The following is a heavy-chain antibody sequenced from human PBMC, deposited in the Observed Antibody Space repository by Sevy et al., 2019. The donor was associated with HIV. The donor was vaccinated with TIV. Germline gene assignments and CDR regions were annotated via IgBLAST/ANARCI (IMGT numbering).Heavy chain of an antibody. V-gene: IGHV3-30*02. CDR1: GFTFSSYG. D-gene: IGHD5-12*01. CDR3: AKDPGRDGYNYFDY. CDR2: IRYDGSNK. Sequence: GGSLRLSCAASGFTFSSYGMHWVRQAPGKGLEWVAVIRYDGSNKYYADSVKGRFTISRDNSKNTLYLQMNSLRAEDTAVYYCAKDPGRDGYNYFDYWGQGTLVTVSS. J-gene: IGHJ4*02.